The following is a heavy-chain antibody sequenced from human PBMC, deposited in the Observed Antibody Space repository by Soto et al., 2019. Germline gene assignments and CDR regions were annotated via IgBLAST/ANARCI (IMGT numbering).Heavy chain of an antibody. Sequence: ASVKVSCKVSGYTLTELSMHWVRQAPGKGLEWMGGFDPEDGETIYAQKFQGRVTMTEDTSTDTAYMELSSLRSEDTAVYYCARDPGYSSSWIGANWLDPWGQGTMVTVYS. J-gene: IGHJ5*02. CDR1: GYTLTELS. V-gene: IGHV1-24*01. CDR3: ARDPGYSSSWIGANWLDP. CDR2: FDPEDGET. D-gene: IGHD6-6*01.